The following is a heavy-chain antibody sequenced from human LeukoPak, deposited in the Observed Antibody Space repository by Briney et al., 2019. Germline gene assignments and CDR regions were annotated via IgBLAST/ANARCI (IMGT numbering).Heavy chain of an antibody. CDR2: ISAYNGNT. CDR1: GYTLSTYG. CDR3: ARDVWAAAGTNF. D-gene: IGHD6-13*01. V-gene: IGHV1-18*01. J-gene: IGHJ4*02. Sequence: ASVKVSCKASGYTLSTYGITWVRQAPGQGLEWMGWISAYNGNTDYAQKFQGRVTMTTDTSASTAYMELRSLRSEDTAVYYCARDVWAAAGTNFWGQGTLVTVSS.